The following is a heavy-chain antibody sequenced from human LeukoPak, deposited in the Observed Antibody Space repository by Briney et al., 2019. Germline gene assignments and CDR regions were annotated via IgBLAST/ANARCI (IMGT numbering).Heavy chain of an antibody. D-gene: IGHD3-9*01. V-gene: IGHV3-23*01. CDR1: GFTFSSYA. CDR3: ARGRYFDWLLSHFDY. J-gene: IGHJ4*02. Sequence: GESLRLSCAASGFTFSSYAMSWVRQAPGKGLEWVSAISGSGGSTYYADSVKGRFTISRDNSKNTLYLQMNSLRAEDTAVYYCARGRYFDWLLSHFDYWGQGTLVTVSS. CDR2: ISGSGGST.